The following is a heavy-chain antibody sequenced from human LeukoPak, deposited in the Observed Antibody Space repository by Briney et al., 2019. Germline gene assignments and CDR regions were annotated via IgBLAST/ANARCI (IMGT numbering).Heavy chain of an antibody. J-gene: IGHJ4*02. CDR3: ARGGSNTYYDFWSGYTLVHYFDY. CDR2: IYYSGST. Sequence: TSETLSPTCTVSGGSISSYYWSWIRQPPGKGLEWIGYIYYSGSTNYNPSLKSRVTISVDTSKNQFSLKLSSVTAADTAVYYCARGGSNTYYDFWSGYTLVHYFDYWGQGTLVTVSS. CDR1: GGSISSYY. D-gene: IGHD3-3*01. V-gene: IGHV4-59*01.